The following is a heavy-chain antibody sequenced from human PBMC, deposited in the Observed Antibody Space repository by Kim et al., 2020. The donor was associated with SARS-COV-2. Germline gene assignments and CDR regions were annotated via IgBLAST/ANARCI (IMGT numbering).Heavy chain of an antibody. Sequence: YNPSLKSRVTISVDTSKNQFSLKLSSVTAADTAVYYCARGQGDSSGYYRYWGQGTLVTVSS. V-gene: IGHV4-34*01. D-gene: IGHD3-22*01. J-gene: IGHJ4*02. CDR3: ARGQGDSSGYYRY.